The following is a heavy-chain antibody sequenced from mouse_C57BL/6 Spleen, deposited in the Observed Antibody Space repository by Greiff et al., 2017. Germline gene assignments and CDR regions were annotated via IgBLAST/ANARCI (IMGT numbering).Heavy chain of an antibody. CDR3: ARYVNYFDY. J-gene: IGHJ2*01. V-gene: IGHV1-69*01. CDR1: GYTFTSYW. Sequence: VQLQQPGAELVMPGASVKLSCKASGYTFTSYWMHWVKQRPGQGLEWIGEIDPSDSYTNYNQKFKGKSTLTVDKSSSTAYMQLSILTSEDSAVYYCARYVNYFDYWGQGTTLTVSS. CDR2: IDPSDSYT.